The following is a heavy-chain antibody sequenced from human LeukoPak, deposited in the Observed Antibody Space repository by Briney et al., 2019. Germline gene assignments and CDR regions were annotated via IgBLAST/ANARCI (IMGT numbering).Heavy chain of an antibody. V-gene: IGHV4-39*07. J-gene: IGHJ6*03. CDR2: IYHSGSS. D-gene: IGHD3-16*01. CDR1: GGSISSSSYY. CDR3: ARDFRSWFTSGGYYKSYMDV. Sequence: PSETLSLTCTVSGGSISSSSYYWGWIRQPPGKGLEWIGSIYHSGSSFYNPSLKSRITISVDTSKNQFSLKLNSVTAADTAVYYCARDFRSWFTSGGYYKSYMDVWGKGTTVTVSS.